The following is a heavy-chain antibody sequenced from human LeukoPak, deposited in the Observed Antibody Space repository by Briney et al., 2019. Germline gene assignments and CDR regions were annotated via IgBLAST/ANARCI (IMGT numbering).Heavy chain of an antibody. CDR3: ARGFGSGWYVFDY. D-gene: IGHD6-19*01. CDR2: IGTAGDT. V-gene: IGHV3-13*04. J-gene: IGHJ4*02. Sequence: GRSLRLSCAASGFTFSSYDMHWVHHATGKGLEWVSAIGTAGDTYYPGSVKGRFTISRENAKNSLYLQMNSLRAGDTAVYYCARGFGSGWYVFDYWGQGTLVTVSS. CDR1: GFTFSSYD.